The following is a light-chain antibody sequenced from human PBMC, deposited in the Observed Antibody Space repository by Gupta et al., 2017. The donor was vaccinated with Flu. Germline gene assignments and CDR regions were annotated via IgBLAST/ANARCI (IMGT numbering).Light chain of an antibody. V-gene: IGKV3-20*01. Sequence: ESVLTQSPGTLSLFPGERATLSCRASQSVSSSYLAWYQQKPGQAPRLLIYGASSRATGIPDRFSGSGSGTDFTLTISRLEPEDFAVYYCQQYGSSPYTFGQGTKLEIK. CDR3: QQYGSSPYT. CDR2: GAS. J-gene: IGKJ2*01. CDR1: QSVSSSY.